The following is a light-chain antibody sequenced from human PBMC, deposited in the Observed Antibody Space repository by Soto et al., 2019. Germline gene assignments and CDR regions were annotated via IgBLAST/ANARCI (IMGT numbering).Light chain of an antibody. CDR2: DAS. CDR1: QTVSSN. CDR3: QQRSNWPIT. J-gene: IGKJ5*01. V-gene: IGKV3-11*01. Sequence: EIVMTQSPATLSVSPGERATLSCRASQTVSSNLAWYQQKPGQAPRLLIYDASSRATGIPDRFSGGGSGTDFTLTISSLEPEDFAVYYCQQRSNWPITFGQGTRLEIK.